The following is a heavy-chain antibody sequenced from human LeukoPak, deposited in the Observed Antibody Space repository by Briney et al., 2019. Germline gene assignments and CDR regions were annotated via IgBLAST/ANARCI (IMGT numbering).Heavy chain of an antibody. Sequence: GESLKISCKGSGYSFTSYWIGWVRPMPGKGLEWMGIIYPGDSDTRYSPSFQGQVTISADKSISTAYLQWSSLKASDTAMYYCARLVHYDILTGPCWFDPWGQGTLVTVSS. D-gene: IGHD3-9*01. CDR1: GYSFTSYW. V-gene: IGHV5-51*01. CDR2: IYPGDSDT. CDR3: ARLVHYDILTGPCWFDP. J-gene: IGHJ5*02.